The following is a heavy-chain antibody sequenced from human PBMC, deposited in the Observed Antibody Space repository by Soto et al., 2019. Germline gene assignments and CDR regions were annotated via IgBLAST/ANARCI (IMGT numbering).Heavy chain of an antibody. Sequence: QVQLVQSGAEVKKPGSSVKVSCKASGGTFSGYAISWVRQAPGQGLEWMGGIIPIFGTANYAQKFQGRVTITADESTSTAYMELSSLRSEDTAVYYCARDLGVVATTLLDYWGQGTLVTVSS. D-gene: IGHD1-26*01. CDR2: IIPIFGTA. J-gene: IGHJ4*02. CDR1: GGTFSGYA. CDR3: ARDLGVVATTLLDY. V-gene: IGHV1-69*12.